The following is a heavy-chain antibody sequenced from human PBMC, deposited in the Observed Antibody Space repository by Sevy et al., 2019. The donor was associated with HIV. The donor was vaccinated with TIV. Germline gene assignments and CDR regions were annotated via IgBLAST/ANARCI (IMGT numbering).Heavy chain of an antibody. CDR3: ARDRYSSSPFNGMDV. V-gene: IGHV1-18*01. CDR2: ISAYNGNT. Sequence: ASVKVSCKASGYTFTSYGISWVRRAPRQGLEWIGWISAYNGNTNYAQKLQGRVTMTTDTSTSTAYMELRSLRSDDTAVYYCARDRYSSSPFNGMDVWGQGTTVTVSS. CDR1: GYTFTSYG. J-gene: IGHJ6*02. D-gene: IGHD6-13*01.